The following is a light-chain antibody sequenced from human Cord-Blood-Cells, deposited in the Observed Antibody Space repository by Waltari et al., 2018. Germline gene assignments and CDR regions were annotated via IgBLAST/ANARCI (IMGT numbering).Light chain of an antibody. J-gene: IGKJ2*01. CDR3: QQYNSYLYT. Sequence: DIQMTQSPSPLSASVGARVTITCRASQSICSWLAWYQQKPGQAPKHLIYKAYSLESGVPSRFSGSGSGTEFTLTISSLQPDDFATYYCQQYNSYLYTFGQGTKLEIK. CDR1: QSICSW. V-gene: IGKV1-5*03. CDR2: KAY.